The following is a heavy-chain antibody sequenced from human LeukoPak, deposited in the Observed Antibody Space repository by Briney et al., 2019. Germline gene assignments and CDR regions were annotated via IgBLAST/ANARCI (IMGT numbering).Heavy chain of an antibody. V-gene: IGHV4-34*01. CDR3: TSLFSASGTFDS. D-gene: IGHD3-10*01. CDR2: IDHRGSA. CDR1: GASLSDYY. Sequence: PSETLSLTCTVHGASLSDYYWTWIRQSPEKGLECVGAIDHRGSASYNPSLESRVTISLDTSKNQFSLNLASVTAADTAVYYCTSLFSASGTFDSWGQGTLAAVSS. J-gene: IGHJ4*02.